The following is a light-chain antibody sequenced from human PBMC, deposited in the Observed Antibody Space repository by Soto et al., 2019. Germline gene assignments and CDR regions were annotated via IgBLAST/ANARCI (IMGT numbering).Light chain of an antibody. CDR2: GAS. J-gene: IGKJ1*01. CDR1: QSVNNNY. Sequence: EIVLTQSPGTLSLSPGERATLSCRASQSVNNNYLAWYQQKPGQAPRLVIYGASSRATGIPDRFSASGSGTDFTLTISRLEPEDFAVYYCQQYISTPLTFGQGTKVEIK. CDR3: QQYISTPLT. V-gene: IGKV3-20*01.